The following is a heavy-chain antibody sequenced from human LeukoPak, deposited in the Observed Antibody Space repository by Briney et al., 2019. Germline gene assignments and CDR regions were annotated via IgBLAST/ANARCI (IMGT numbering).Heavy chain of an antibody. J-gene: IGHJ4*02. CDR1: GFTFSSYS. Sequence: WGSLRLSCAASGFTFSSYSMNWVRQAPGKGLEGVSYSSSSSRTIYYPDSVKGRCTISRDNAKSSLYLQMNSLRDEDTAVYYCARAAAAASRYYFDYWGQGTLVTVSS. D-gene: IGHD6-13*01. V-gene: IGHV3-48*02. CDR3: ARAAAAASRYYFDY. CDR2: SSSSSRTI.